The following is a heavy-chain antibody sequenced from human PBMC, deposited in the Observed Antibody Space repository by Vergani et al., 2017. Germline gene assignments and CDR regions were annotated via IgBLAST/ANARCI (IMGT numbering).Heavy chain of an antibody. CDR1: GYRFIYYK. V-gene: IGHV5-51*01. CDR3: ARLRTTPGSYHDQ. Sequence: DVQLAQSGAEVKKPGASLKISCQRFGYRFIYYKLAWVRHMPGKGLEWVGIISPVGSYIRYSPSFQGQVTMSADESISTAYLQWSSLKASDTAMYFCARLRTTPGSYHDQWGQGTLITVSS. J-gene: IGHJ5*02. D-gene: IGHD1-26*01. CDR2: ISPVGSYI.